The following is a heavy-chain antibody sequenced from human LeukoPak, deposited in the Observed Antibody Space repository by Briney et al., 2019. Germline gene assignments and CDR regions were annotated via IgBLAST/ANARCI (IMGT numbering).Heavy chain of an antibody. CDR1: GFTFSSYA. D-gene: IGHD3-10*01. CDR3: ARDNYYGSGTPMGD. V-gene: IGHV1-69*04. J-gene: IGHJ4*02. Sequence: GGSLRLSCAASGFTFSSYAISWVRQAPGQGLEWMGRIIPILGIANYAQKFQGRVTITADKSTSTAYMELSSLRSEDTAVYYCARDNYYGSGTPMGDWGQGTLVTVSS. CDR2: IIPILGIA.